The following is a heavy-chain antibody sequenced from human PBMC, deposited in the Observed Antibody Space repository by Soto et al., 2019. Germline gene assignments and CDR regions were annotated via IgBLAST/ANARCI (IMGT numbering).Heavy chain of an antibody. CDR3: AEYPDYYDFLCSFYYYHGMDV. D-gene: IGHD3-16*01. Sequence: GASVKVPCTASGYTFTYYFVHWVRQAPAQGLEWMGSINPGNRITNYALKFQGRVTMTSDTSTNTVYLEWSSLRSEDTAVYSCAEYPDYYDFLCSFYYYHGMDVWG. V-gene: IGHV1-46*01. J-gene: IGHJ6*01. CDR1: GYTFTYYF. CDR2: INPGNRIT.